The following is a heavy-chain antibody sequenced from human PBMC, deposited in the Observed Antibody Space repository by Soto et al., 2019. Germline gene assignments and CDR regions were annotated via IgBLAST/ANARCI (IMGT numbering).Heavy chain of an antibody. CDR2: TAHTGNT. V-gene: IGHV4-59*02. D-gene: IGHD1-26*01. CDR3: ARDMHAGFTHYFDP. CDR1: GVSVTSYH. J-gene: IGHJ5*02. Sequence: SETLSLTCSVSGVSVTSYHWSWIRQFPGKGLEWIAYTAHTGNTNYNPSLKSRVIISLXTXXXXVXLXLXXXTAAXTAVYYCARDMHAGFTHYFDPWGQGTLVTVSS.